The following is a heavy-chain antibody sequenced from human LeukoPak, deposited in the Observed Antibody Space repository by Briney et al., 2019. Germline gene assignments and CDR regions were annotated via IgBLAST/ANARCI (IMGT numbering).Heavy chain of an antibody. CDR2: INHSGST. CDR3: ARVRVVRGVRHNWFDP. Sequence: PSETLSLTCTVFGGSFSGYYWSWIRQPPGKGLEWIGEINHSGSTNYNPSLKSRVTISVDTSKNQFSLKLSSVTAADTAVYYCARVRVVRGVRHNWFDPWGQGTLVTVSS. D-gene: IGHD3-10*01. CDR1: GGSFSGYY. J-gene: IGHJ5*02. V-gene: IGHV4-34*01.